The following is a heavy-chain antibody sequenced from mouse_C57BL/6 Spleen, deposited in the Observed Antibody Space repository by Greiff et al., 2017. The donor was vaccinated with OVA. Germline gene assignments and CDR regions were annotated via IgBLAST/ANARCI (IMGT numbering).Heavy chain of an antibody. J-gene: IGHJ1*03. D-gene: IGHD1-1*01. Sequence: VKLMESGPGLVQPSQSLSITCTVSGFSLTSYGVHWVRQSPGKGLEWLGVIWSGGSTDYNAAFISRLSISKDNSKSQVFFKMNSLQADDTAIYYCARGYYYGSSYGYFDVWGTGTTVTVSS. CDR2: IWSGGST. CDR3: ARGYYYGSSYGYFDV. V-gene: IGHV2-2*01. CDR1: GFSLTSYG.